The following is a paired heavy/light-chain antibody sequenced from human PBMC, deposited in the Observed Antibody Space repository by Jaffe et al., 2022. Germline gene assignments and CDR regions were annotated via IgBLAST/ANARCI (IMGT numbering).Heavy chain of an antibody. CDR3: ARGGFYYDSGTYYPLDY. V-gene: IGHV4-61*02. CDR1: GGSISGTTYY. J-gene: IGHJ4*02. D-gene: IGHD3-22*01. Sequence: QVRLQESGPGLVKPSQTLSLTCNVSGGSISGTTYYWSWIRQPAGKGLEWIGRIYTSGYTNYNPSLKSRVTMSVDTSKKQFSLKLSSVTAADTAVYYCARGGFYYDSGTYYPLDYWGQGALISVSS. CDR2: IYTSGYT.
Light chain of an antibody. CDR2: AVS. Sequence: QSALTQPASVSGSPGQSITISCTGISNDIGGYNYVSWYQHHPGKAPKLIIYAVSNRPLGVSNRFSGSKSANTASLTISGLQAEDEADYYCNSYTSNSRLEVFGTGTKVTVL. CDR1: SNDIGGYNY. J-gene: IGLJ1*01. CDR3: NSYTSNSRLEV. V-gene: IGLV2-14*01.